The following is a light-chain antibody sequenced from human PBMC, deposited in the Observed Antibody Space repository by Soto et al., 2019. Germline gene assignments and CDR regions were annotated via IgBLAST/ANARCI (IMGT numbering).Light chain of an antibody. CDR1: SSGVGGSKY. J-gene: IGLJ1*01. CDR2: EVS. V-gene: IGLV2-14*01. CDR3: SSKTSSGTLYV. Sequence: QSALTQPASVSGSPGQSITISCTGSSSGVGGSKYVSWYQQHPGKAPRLMIYEVSYRPSGVSNRFSGSKSGNTASLTVSGLQAEDEADYYCSSKTSSGTLYVFGTGTKVTVL.